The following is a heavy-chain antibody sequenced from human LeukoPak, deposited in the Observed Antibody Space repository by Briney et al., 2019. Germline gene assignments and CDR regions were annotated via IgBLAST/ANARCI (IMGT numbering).Heavy chain of an antibody. V-gene: IGHV3-30-3*01. CDR3: ARRGNEHYFDY. D-gene: IGHD4-23*01. Sequence: GGSLRLSCAASGFTFSSYALHWVRQAPGKGLEWVAVISYDGSNKYYADSVKGRFTISRDNSKNTLYLQMNSLRPEDTAMYYCARRGNEHYFDYWGQGTLVTVSS. J-gene: IGHJ4*02. CDR1: GFTFSSYA. CDR2: ISYDGSNK.